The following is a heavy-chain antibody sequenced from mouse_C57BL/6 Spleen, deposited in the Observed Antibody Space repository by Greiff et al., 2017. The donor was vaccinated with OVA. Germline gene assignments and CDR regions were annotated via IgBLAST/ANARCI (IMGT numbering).Heavy chain of an antibody. J-gene: IGHJ1*03. CDR2: IYPGDGDT. Sequence: LVESGPELVKPGASVKISCKASGYAFSSSWMNWVKQRPGKGLEWIGRIYPGDGDTNYNGKFKGKATLTADKSSSTAYMQLSSLTSEDSAVYFCARYPFTTVGGYFDVWGTGTTVTVSS. CDR3: ARYPFTTVGGYFDV. CDR1: GYAFSSSW. V-gene: IGHV1-82*01. D-gene: IGHD1-1*01.